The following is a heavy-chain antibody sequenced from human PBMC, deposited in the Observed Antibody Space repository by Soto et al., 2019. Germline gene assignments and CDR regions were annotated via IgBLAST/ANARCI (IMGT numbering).Heavy chain of an antibody. CDR3: AKAAYYYGSGSYFPFDY. CDR1: GFTFSSHG. CDR2: ISGSGGST. J-gene: IGHJ4*02. V-gene: IGHV3-23*01. D-gene: IGHD3-10*01. Sequence: EVQLLESGGGLVQPGGSLRLSCAASGFTFSSHGTSWVRQAPGKGLEWVSSISGSGGSTYYADSVKGRFTISRDNSKNTLYLQMNSLRVEDTAVYYCAKAAYYYGSGSYFPFDYWGQGTLVTVSS.